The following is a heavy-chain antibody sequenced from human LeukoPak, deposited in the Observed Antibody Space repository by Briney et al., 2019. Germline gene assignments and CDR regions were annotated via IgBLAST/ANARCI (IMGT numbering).Heavy chain of an antibody. D-gene: IGHD3-3*01. J-gene: IGHJ4*02. CDR3: ASGPPFLKYFEY. CDR1: GLTFSTHA. CDR2: ISVGAEYI. V-gene: IGHV3-23*01. Sequence: GGSLRLSCAASGLTFSTHAMNWFRQAPGKGLEWVSTISVGAEYIFYADSVKGRFTISRDDSNNALYLQMHSLRAEDTALYYCASGPPFLKYFEYWGQGTLVTVSS.